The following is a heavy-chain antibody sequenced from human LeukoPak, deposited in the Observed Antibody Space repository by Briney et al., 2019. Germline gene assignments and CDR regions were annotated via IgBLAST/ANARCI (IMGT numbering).Heavy chain of an antibody. CDR1: GGSISSYY. D-gene: IGHD4-23*01. V-gene: IGHV4-59*01. CDR3: ARAPGAPYGGLDY. CDR2: IYYSGST. Sequence: PSETLSLTCTVSGGSISSYYWSWIRQPPGKGLEWIGYIYYSGSTNYNPSLKSRVTISVDTSKSQFSLKVTSVSAADTAVYYCARAPGAPYGGLDYWGQGTLVTVSS. J-gene: IGHJ4*02.